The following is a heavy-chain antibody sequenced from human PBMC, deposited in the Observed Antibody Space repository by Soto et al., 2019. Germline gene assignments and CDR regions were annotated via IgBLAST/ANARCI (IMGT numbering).Heavy chain of an antibody. V-gene: IGHV3-33*01. Sequence: QVQLVESGGGVVQRGRSLRLSCAASGFTFSSYGMHWIRQAPGKGLEWVAVIWYDGSNKYYADSVKGQFTISRDKSKNRLYLQKNSLRSGDTAQYYSARAHDYGDGIDYWGQGTLVTVSS. CDR1: GFTFSSYG. CDR2: IWYDGSNK. J-gene: IGHJ4*02. D-gene: IGHD4-17*01. CDR3: ARAHDYGDGIDY.